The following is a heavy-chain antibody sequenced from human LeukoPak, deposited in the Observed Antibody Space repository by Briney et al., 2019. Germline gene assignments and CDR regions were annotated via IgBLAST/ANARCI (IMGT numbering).Heavy chain of an antibody. CDR1: GFTFSSYW. D-gene: IGHD6-19*01. Sequence: GGSLRLSCAASGFTFSSYWMHWVRQAPGKGLVWVSRINSDGSTTNYADSAKGRFTISRDNAKNTLYLQMNSLRAEDTAVYYCARGQFPRDFDYWGQGTLVTVSS. V-gene: IGHV3-74*01. CDR3: ARGQFPRDFDY. J-gene: IGHJ4*02. CDR2: INSDGSTT.